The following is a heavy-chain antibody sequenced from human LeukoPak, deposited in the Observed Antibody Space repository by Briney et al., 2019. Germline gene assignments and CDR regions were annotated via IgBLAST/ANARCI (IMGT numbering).Heavy chain of an antibody. CDR2: IWHDRSNK. D-gene: IGHD3-9*01. J-gene: IGHJ4*02. CDR1: GFTFSSYG. Sequence: PGRSLRLSCAASGFTFSSYGMHWVRQAPGKGLEWVAVIWHDRSNKYYADSVKGRFTISRDNSKNTLYLQMNSLRAEDTAVYYCARGKYDILTGCYYFDYWGQGTLVTVSS. V-gene: IGHV3-33*01. CDR3: ARGKYDILTGCYYFDY.